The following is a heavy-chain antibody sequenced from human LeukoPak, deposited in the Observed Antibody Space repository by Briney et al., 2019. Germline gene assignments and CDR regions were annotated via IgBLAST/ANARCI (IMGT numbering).Heavy chain of an antibody. Sequence: ASVKVSCKASGYTFTSYYMHWVRQAPGQGLEWMGEINPSGGSTSYAQKFQGRVTMTRDTSTSTVYMELSSLRSEDTAVYYCARDRLWYYDSSGSDAFDIWGQGTMVTVSS. V-gene: IGHV1-46*01. CDR2: INPSGGST. D-gene: IGHD3-22*01. J-gene: IGHJ3*02. CDR3: ARDRLWYYDSSGSDAFDI. CDR1: GYTFTSYY.